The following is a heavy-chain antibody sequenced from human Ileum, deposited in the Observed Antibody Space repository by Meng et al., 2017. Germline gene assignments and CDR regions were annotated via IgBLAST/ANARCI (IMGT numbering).Heavy chain of an antibody. D-gene: IGHD3-9*01. Sequence: QVQLSQWGAGSLKPSESLSLTLSVYCVFFSNYYLTWIRQSPGKGLEWIGEIHPSGSTYYSPSLQSRVTITLDTSKNQFSLTLNSVTAADTAVYYCARGDDWAKSGNFWGQGTLVTVSS. CDR1: CVFFSNYY. CDR3: ARGDDWAKSGNF. V-gene: IGHV4-34*01. CDR2: IHPSGST. J-gene: IGHJ4*02.